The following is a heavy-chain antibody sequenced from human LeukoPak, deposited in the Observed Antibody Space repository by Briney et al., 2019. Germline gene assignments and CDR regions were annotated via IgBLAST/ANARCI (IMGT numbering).Heavy chain of an antibody. V-gene: IGHV4-59*08. J-gene: IGHJ3*02. CDR2: IYHSGST. D-gene: IGHD1-20*01. CDR3: ARHISGSVAFDI. Sequence: SETLSLTCSVSGGSIIGHYWCWIRQPPRKGLEWLGYIYHSGSTKYNPSLESRVTISVDTSKNQFSLKVSSVTAADTAMYHCARHISGSVAFDIWGQGTMVTVSS. CDR1: GGSIIGHY.